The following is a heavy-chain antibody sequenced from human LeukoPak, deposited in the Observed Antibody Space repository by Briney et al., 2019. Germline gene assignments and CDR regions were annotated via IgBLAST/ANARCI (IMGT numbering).Heavy chain of an antibody. V-gene: IGHV4-38-2*02. J-gene: IGHJ4*02. Sequence: SETLSLTCTVSGYSISSGYYWGWIRQPPGKGLEWIGSIYHSGSTYYNPSLKSRVTISVDTSKNQFSLKLSSVTAADTAVYYCARDSRAAAIGYWGQGTLVTVSS. D-gene: IGHD2-2*01. CDR1: GYSISSGYY. CDR2: IYHSGST. CDR3: ARDSRAAAIGY.